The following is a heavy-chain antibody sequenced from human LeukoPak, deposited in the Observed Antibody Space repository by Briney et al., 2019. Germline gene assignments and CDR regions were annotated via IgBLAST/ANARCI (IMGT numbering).Heavy chain of an antibody. Sequence: GGSLRLSCAASGFTVSTGYMTWVRQAPGKGLEWVSVIYSDGTTYNADSVKGRFTISRDNSKNTLYLQMNSLRAEDTAMYYCGRVRIFSVEVDCWGQGTLVTVSS. V-gene: IGHV3-53*01. CDR1: GFTVSTGY. CDR3: GRVRIFSVEVDC. J-gene: IGHJ4*02. D-gene: IGHD3-3*01. CDR2: IYSDGTT.